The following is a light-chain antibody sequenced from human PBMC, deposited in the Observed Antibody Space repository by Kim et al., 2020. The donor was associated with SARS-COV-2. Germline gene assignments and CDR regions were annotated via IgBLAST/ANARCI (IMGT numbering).Light chain of an antibody. V-gene: IGLV1-40*01. CDR3: QSYDSSLSGWV. CDR2: GNN. Sequence: QRVAISCAGSSSNIGAGSDVHWYQQPPGAAPKLLIYGNNNRPSGVPDRFSGSKSGTSASLAITGLQADDEADYYCQSYDSSLSGWVFGGGTQLTVL. CDR1: SSNIGAGSD. J-gene: IGLJ3*02.